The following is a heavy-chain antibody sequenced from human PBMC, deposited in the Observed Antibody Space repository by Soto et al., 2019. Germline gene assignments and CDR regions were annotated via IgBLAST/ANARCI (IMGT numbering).Heavy chain of an antibody. Sequence: VQLLESGGGLVQPGGSLRLSCAASGFTFSSYAMNWVRQAPGKRLEWVSTISVSGVNRHYADSVKGRFTISRDNSKNTLYLQMNSLRAEDTAIYYCAKVGSGSYSAHAWGQGTLVTVSS. D-gene: IGHD3-10*01. CDR1: GFTFSSYA. CDR3: AKVGSGSYSAHA. CDR2: ISVSGVNR. J-gene: IGHJ5*02. V-gene: IGHV3-23*01.